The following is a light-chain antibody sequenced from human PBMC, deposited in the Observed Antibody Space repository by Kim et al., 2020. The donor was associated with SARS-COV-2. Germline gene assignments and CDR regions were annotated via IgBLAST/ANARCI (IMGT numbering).Light chain of an antibody. V-gene: IGLV3-21*04. CDR2: YDS. CDR1: NIGSKS. J-gene: IGLJ3*02. CDR3: QVWDSSSDHWV. Sequence: PGKTAWITCGGNNIGSKSVPWYQQKPGQAPVLVIYYDSDRPSGIPERFSGSNSGNTATLTISRVEAGDEADYYCQVWDSSSDHWVFGGGTQLTVL.